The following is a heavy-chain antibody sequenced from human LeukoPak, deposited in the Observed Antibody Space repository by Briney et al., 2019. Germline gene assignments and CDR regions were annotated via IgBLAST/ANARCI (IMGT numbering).Heavy chain of an antibody. V-gene: IGHV1-24*01. J-gene: IGHJ6*03. Sequence: ASVKVSCKVSGYTLTELSMHWVRQAPGKGLEWMGGFDPEDGETIYAQKFQGRVTMTEDTSTDTAYMELSSLRSEDTAVYYCATRYCSGGSCPNYYYYYMDVWGKGTTVTISS. CDR1: GYTLTELS. CDR3: ATRYCSGGSCPNYYYYYMDV. CDR2: FDPEDGET. D-gene: IGHD2-15*01.